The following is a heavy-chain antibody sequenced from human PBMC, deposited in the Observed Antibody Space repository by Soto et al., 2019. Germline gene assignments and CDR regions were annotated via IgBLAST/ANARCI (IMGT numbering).Heavy chain of an antibody. V-gene: IGHV3-15*01. CDR1: GFTFSNAW. Sequence: VQLVESGGGLVKPGGSLRLSCAASGFTFSNAWMSWVRQAPGKGLEWVGRIKSKTDGGTTDYAAPVKGRFTISRDDSKNTLYLQMNSLKTEDTAVYYCTTDLGYCSGGSCYAWFDPWGQGTLVTVSS. CDR3: TTDLGYCSGGSCYAWFDP. J-gene: IGHJ5*02. CDR2: IKSKTDGGTT. D-gene: IGHD2-15*01.